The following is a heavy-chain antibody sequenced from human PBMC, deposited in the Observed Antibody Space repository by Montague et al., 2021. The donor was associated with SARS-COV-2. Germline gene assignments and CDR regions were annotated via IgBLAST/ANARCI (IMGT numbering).Heavy chain of an antibody. J-gene: IGHJ1*01. CDR2: IWYDGSNK. V-gene: IGHV3-33*01. Sequence: SLRLSCAASGSTFSSYGMHWVRQAPGKGLEWVAVIWYDGSNKYYADSVEGRFTISRDNSKNTLYLQMNSLRAEDTAVYYCARGLAVAWREYFQHWGQGTLVTVSS. CDR3: ARGLAVAWREYFQH. CDR1: GSTFSSYG. D-gene: IGHD6-19*01.